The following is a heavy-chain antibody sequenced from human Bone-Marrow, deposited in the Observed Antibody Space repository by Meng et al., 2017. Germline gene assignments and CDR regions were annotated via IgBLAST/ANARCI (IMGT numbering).Heavy chain of an antibody. Sequence: GGSLRLSCAASGFTFSSYGMTWVRQTPGKGLEGVSAISGSGSSTYYADSVKGRFTISRDNSKNMLFLQMNSLRGEDTAIYYCAKNSVSSGYHYRDWGQGTLVTVSS. D-gene: IGHD3-22*01. V-gene: IGHV3-23*01. CDR3: AKNSVSSGYHYRD. J-gene: IGHJ4*02. CDR1: GFTFSSYG. CDR2: ISGSGSST.